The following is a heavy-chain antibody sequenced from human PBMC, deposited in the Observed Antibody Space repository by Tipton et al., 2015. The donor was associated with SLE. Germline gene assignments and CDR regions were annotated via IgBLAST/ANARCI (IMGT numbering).Heavy chain of an antibody. CDR1: GGSISSSRYY. Sequence: TLSLTCTVSGGSISSSRYYWGWIRQPPGKGLEWIGSIYYSGSTYYNPSVKSEVTMSLDTSKNQFSLKLNSVTAADTAVYYCAREFLNPVTTVHYYFDLWGRGTLVTVSS. J-gene: IGHJ2*01. CDR2: IYYSGST. D-gene: IGHD4-11*01. V-gene: IGHV4-39*02. CDR3: AREFLNPVTTVHYYFDL.